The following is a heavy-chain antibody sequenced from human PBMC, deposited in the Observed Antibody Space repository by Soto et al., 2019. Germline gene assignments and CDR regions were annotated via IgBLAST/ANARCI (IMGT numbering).Heavy chain of an antibody. CDR2: ISWDGGST. Sequence: GGSLRLSCAASGFTFDDYTMHWVRQAPGKGLEWVSLISWDGGSTYYADSVKGRFTISRDNSKNSLYLQMNSLRTEDTALYYCAKDFAYGSGSTGAFDIWGQGTMVTVSS. CDR1: GFTFDDYT. D-gene: IGHD3-10*01. CDR3: AKDFAYGSGSTGAFDI. J-gene: IGHJ3*02. V-gene: IGHV3-43*01.